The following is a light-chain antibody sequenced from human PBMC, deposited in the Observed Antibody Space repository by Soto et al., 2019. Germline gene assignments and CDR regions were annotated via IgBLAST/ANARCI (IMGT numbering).Light chain of an antibody. CDR1: QGISSY. J-gene: IGKJ5*01. CDR2: AAS. V-gene: IGKV1-9*01. Sequence: IQLIQSPCSVFASVVYRVTIRCRASQGISSYLAWYQQKPGKAPKLLIYAASTLQSGVPPRFSGSGSGTDFTLTISSLQPEDFATYYCQQLNSYPTFGQGTRLEI. CDR3: QQLNSYPT.